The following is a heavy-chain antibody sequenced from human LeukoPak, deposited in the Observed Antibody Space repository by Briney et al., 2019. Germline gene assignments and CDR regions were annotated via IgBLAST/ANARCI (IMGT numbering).Heavy chain of an antibody. J-gene: IGHJ4*02. V-gene: IGHV3-23*01. CDR1: GFTFSSYA. D-gene: IGHD3-3*01. Sequence: PGGSLRLSCAASGFTFSSYAMSWVRQAPGKGLEWVSAISGSGGSTYYADSVKGRFTISRDNSKNTLYLQMNSLRAEDTAVYYCAKGPYDFWSGYYFDYWGQGTLVTVSS. CDR3: AKGPYDFWSGYYFDY. CDR2: ISGSGGST.